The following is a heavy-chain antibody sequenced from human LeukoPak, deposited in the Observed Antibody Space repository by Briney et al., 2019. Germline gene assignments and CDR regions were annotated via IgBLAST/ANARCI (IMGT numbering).Heavy chain of an antibody. CDR2: ISSIGGST. D-gene: IGHD3-9*01. CDR1: GFTFSSYA. Sequence: GGSLRLSCAASGFTFSSYAMCWVRQAPGKGLEYVSAISSIGGSTYYANSVEGRFTISRDNSKNTLYLQMGSLRAEDMAVYYCARSILTAYYFDYWGQGTLVTVSS. V-gene: IGHV3-64*01. J-gene: IGHJ4*02. CDR3: ARSILTAYYFDY.